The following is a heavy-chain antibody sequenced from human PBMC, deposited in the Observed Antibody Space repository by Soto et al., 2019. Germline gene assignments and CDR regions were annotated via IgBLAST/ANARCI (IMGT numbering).Heavy chain of an antibody. J-gene: IGHJ3*02. Sequence: GGSLRLSCAASGFTVSNACMSWVRQAPGKGLEWVSVIYSGGSTYYADSVKGRFTISRDNSKNTLYLQMNSLRAEDTAVYYCARVIKWFGVSHSAFDIWGQGTMVTVSS. D-gene: IGHD3-10*01. CDR1: GFTVSNAC. CDR2: IYSGGST. V-gene: IGHV3-66*01. CDR3: ARVIKWFGVSHSAFDI.